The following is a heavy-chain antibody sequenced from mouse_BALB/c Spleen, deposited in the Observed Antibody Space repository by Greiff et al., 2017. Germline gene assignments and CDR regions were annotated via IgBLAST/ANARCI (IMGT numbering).Heavy chain of an antibody. CDR2: IWAGGST. D-gene: IGHD2-4*01. J-gene: IGHJ3*01. V-gene: IGHV2-9*02. Sequence: VRLQESGPGLVAPSQSLSITCTVSGFSLTSYGVHWVRQPPGKGLEWLGVIWAGGSTNYNSALMSRLSISKDNSKSQVFLKMNSLQTDDTAMYYCARHYDYDAFAYWGQGTLVTVSA. CDR1: GFSLTSYG. CDR3: ARHYDYDAFAY.